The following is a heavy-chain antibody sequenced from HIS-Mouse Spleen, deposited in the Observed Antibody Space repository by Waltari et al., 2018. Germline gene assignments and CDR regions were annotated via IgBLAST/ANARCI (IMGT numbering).Heavy chain of an antibody. Sequence: HLQLQASGPGLVKPSETLSLTFTGPGGSLLCRSSYWGRIRQPPGKGLEWIGSIYYSGSTYYNPSLKSRVTISVDTSKNQFSLKLSSVTAADTAVYYCAREIPYSSSWYDWYFDLWGRGTLVTVSS. CDR1: GGSLLCRSSY. CDR2: IYYSGST. CDR3: AREIPYSSSWYDWYFDL. V-gene: IGHV4-39*07. D-gene: IGHD6-13*01. J-gene: IGHJ2*01.